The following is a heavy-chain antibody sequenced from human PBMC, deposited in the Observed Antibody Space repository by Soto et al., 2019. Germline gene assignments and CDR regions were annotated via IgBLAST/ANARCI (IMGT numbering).Heavy chain of an antibody. Sequence: GGSLRLSCAASGFTFSSYAMHWVRQAPGKGLEWVAVISYDGSNKYYADSVKGRFTISRDNSKNTLYLQMNSLRAEDTAVYYCARGGGYSYGSDDAFDIWGQGTMVTVSS. CDR1: GFTFSSYA. V-gene: IGHV3-30-3*01. D-gene: IGHD5-18*01. CDR3: ARGGGYSYGSDDAFDI. J-gene: IGHJ3*02. CDR2: ISYDGSNK.